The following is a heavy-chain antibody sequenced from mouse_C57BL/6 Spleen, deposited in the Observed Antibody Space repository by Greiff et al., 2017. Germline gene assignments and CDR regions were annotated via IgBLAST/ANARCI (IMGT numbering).Heavy chain of an antibody. D-gene: IGHD2-3*01. CDR1: GFTFSDYG. CDR3: AKGVDGYYNWYFDV. J-gene: IGHJ1*03. V-gene: IGHV5-17*01. Sequence: EVKLMESGGGLVKPGGSLKLSCAASGFTFSDYGMHWVRQAPEKGLEWVAYISSGSSTIYYADTVKGRFTISRDNAKNTLFLQMTSLRSEDTAMYYCAKGVDGYYNWYFDVWGTGTTVTVSS. CDR2: ISSGSSTI.